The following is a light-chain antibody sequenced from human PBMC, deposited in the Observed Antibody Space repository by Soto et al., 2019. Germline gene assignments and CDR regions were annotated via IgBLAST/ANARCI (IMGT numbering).Light chain of an antibody. Sequence: EIVLTQSPGTLSLSPGERATLFCRASQSVSSSFLAWYQQKPGQAPRLLIYGASSRATGIPDRFSGSGSGSDFTLTISRLEPEDFAVYYCQQYGSSPVTFGQGTKVDIK. V-gene: IGKV3-20*01. J-gene: IGKJ1*01. CDR3: QQYGSSPVT. CDR1: QSVSSSF. CDR2: GAS.